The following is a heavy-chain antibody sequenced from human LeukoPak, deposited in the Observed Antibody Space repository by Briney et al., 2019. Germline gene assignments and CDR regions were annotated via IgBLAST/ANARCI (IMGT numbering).Heavy chain of an antibody. J-gene: IGHJ3*02. V-gene: IGHV1-2*02. CDR2: INPNSGGT. Sequence: ASVKVSCTASGYTFTGYYMHWVRQAPGQGLEWMGWINPNSGGTNYAQTFQGRVTMTRDTSISTPYMELSRLRSDDTAVYYCAREPPRMAWGSAFDIWGQGTMVTVSS. CDR1: GYTFTGYY. D-gene: IGHD5-24*01. CDR3: AREPPRMAWGSAFDI.